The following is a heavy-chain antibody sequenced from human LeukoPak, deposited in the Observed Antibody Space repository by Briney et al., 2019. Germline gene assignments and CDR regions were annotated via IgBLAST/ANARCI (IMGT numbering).Heavy chain of an antibody. CDR3: AKDIYHYYGSGFDY. D-gene: IGHD3-10*01. Sequence: PGGTLRLSCAASGFTFSSYGMSWVRQAPGKGLEWVSGISWNSGSIGYADSVKGRFTISRDNAKNSLYLQMNSLRAEDTALYYCAKDIYHYYGSGFDYWGQGTLVTVSS. CDR2: ISWNSGSI. V-gene: IGHV3-9*01. CDR1: GFTFSSYG. J-gene: IGHJ4*02.